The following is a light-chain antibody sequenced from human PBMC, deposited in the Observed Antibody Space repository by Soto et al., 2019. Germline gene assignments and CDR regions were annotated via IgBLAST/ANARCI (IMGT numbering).Light chain of an antibody. CDR3: QQLNSYSWT. Sequence: DIQLTQSPSFLSASVGDRVTITCRASQGISSYLAWYQQKPGKAPKLLIYAASTLQSGVPSRFSGSGSGTEFTLTISSLQPEDFATYYCQQLNSYSWTFGQGTKVAIK. J-gene: IGKJ1*01. V-gene: IGKV1-9*01. CDR1: QGISSY. CDR2: AAS.